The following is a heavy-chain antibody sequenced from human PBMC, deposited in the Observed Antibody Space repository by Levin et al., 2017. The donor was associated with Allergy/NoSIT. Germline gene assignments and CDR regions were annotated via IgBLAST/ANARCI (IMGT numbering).Heavy chain of an antibody. D-gene: IGHD2-15*01. J-gene: IGHJ4*02. CDR1: GGSISGSSYY. CDR3: ASRTYRS. Sequence: SETLSLTCTVSGGSISGSSYYWGWIRQPPGTGLEWIGSIYYDGSTYYNPSLKSRVTISVDTSKNQFSLKVRSVSAADTAVYYCASRTYRSWGQGTLVTVSS. V-gene: IGHV4-39*01. CDR2: IYYDGST.